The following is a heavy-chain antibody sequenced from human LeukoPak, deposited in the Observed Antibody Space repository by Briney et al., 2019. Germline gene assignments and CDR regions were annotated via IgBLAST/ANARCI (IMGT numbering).Heavy chain of an antibody. CDR3: ARAGRSGNWFDP. V-gene: IGHV4-59*01. CDR1: GGSISSYY. Sequence: SETLSLTCNVSGGSISSYYWSWIRQPPGKGLEWIGYIYYSGSTNYNPSLKSRVTISVDTSKNQFSLKLSSVTAADTAVYYCARAGRSGNWFDPWGQGTLVTVSS. CDR2: IYYSGST. D-gene: IGHD1-26*01. J-gene: IGHJ5*02.